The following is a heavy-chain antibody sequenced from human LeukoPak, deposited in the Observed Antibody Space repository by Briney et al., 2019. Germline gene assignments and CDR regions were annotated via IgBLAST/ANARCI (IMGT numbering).Heavy chain of an antibody. Sequence: GGSLRLSCAASGFTFDDYAMHWVRQAPGKGLEWVSGISWNSGGIGYADSVKGRFIISRDNAKNSLYLQMNSLRAEDTALYYCAKDIHSSGWYFDYWGQGTLVTVSS. CDR1: GFTFDDYA. D-gene: IGHD6-19*01. V-gene: IGHV3-9*01. CDR2: ISWNSGGI. J-gene: IGHJ4*02. CDR3: AKDIHSSGWYFDY.